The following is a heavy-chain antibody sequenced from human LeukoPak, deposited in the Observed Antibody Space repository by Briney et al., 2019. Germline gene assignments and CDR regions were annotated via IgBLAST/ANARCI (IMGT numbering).Heavy chain of an antibody. CDR3: ARGNDYSNNFDY. V-gene: IGHV4-59*01. CDR1: GGSISSYY. D-gene: IGHD4-11*01. J-gene: IGHJ4*02. CDR2: IYYSGST. Sequence: PSETLSLTCTVSGGSISSYYWSWIRQPPPKGPEWIGYIYYSGSTNYNPSLKSRVTISVDTSKNQFSLTLSSVTAADTAVYYCARGNDYSNNFDYWGQGTLVTVSS.